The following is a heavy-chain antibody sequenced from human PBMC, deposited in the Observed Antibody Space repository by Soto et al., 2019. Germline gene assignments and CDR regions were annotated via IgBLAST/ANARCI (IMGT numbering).Heavy chain of an antibody. CDR3: ARVDDFWSGEGFDY. CDR2: INSDGSST. Sequence: GSLRLSCAASGFTFSSYWMHWVRQAPGKGLVWVSRINSDGSSTSYADSVKGRFTISRDNAKNTLYLQMNSLRAEDTAVYYCARVDDFWSGEGFDYWGQGTLVTV. CDR1: GFTFSSYW. V-gene: IGHV3-74*01. J-gene: IGHJ4*02. D-gene: IGHD3-3*01.